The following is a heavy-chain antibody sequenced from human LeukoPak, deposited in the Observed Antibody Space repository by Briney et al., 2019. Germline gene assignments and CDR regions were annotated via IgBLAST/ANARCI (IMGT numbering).Heavy chain of an antibody. D-gene: IGHD1-26*01. CDR3: ASEHSGNYYRPFDY. CDR1: GFTFSDYY. Sequence: GGSLRLSCAASGFTFSDYYMSWIRQAPGKGLEWVSYISSSGSTIYYADSVKGRFTSSRDNAKNSLYLQMNSLRAEDTAVYYCASEHSGNYYRPFDYWGQGTLVTVSS. J-gene: IGHJ4*02. V-gene: IGHV3-11*04. CDR2: ISSSGSTI.